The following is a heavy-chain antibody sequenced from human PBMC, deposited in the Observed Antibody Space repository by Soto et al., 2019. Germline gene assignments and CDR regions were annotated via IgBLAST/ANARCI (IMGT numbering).Heavy chain of an antibody. Sequence: LETLPLTCPVSGGSISSSTYYWGWIRQPPGKGLEWIGSIYYSGSTFNNPSLKNRLTISVDTSKNQFSLKLSSVTAADTAVYYCARHVSSTSYSPFDYWGQGTLVTVSS. V-gene: IGHV4-39*01. D-gene: IGHD4-4*01. CDR1: GGSISSSTYY. J-gene: IGHJ4*02. CDR2: IYYSGST. CDR3: ARHVSSTSYSPFDY.